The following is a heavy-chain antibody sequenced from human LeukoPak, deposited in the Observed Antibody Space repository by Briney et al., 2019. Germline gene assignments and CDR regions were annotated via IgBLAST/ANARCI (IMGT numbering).Heavy chain of an antibody. V-gene: IGHV3-48*02. Sequence: PSETLSLTCTVSGGFISSNIYYWGWVRQAPGKGLEWVSYISSSSDLMSYVDSVKGRFTVSRDNAKNSLFLQMNSLRDEDTAVYYCARVLRGLYNLGDWGQGTLVTVSS. D-gene: IGHD3-10*01. CDR2: ISSSSDLM. J-gene: IGHJ4*02. CDR1: GGFISSNIYY. CDR3: ARVLRGLYNLGD.